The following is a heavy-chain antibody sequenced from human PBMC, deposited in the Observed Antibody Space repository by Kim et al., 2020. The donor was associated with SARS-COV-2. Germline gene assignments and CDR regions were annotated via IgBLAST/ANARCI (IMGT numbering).Heavy chain of an antibody. CDR3: AKVLPAALYYYYGMDV. Sequence: GGSLRLSCAASGFTFSSYGMHWVRQAPGKGLEWVAVISYDGSNKYYADSVKGRFTISRDNSKNTLYLQMNSLRAEDTAVYYCAKVLPAALYYYYGMDVWGQGTTVTVSS. V-gene: IGHV3-30*18. CDR1: GFTFSSYG. CDR2: ISYDGSNK. J-gene: IGHJ6*02. D-gene: IGHD2-2*01.